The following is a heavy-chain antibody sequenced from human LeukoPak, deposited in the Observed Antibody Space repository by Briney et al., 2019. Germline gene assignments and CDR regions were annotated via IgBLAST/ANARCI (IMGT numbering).Heavy chain of an antibody. Sequence: ASVKVSCKASGYTFTGYYIHWVRQAPGQGLEWMGIINPSGGSTIYAHKFQGRVTMTRDMSTSTVYMELSSLRSEDTAVYYCARDRSIAASGRSWYFDLWGRGTLVTVSS. J-gene: IGHJ2*01. CDR1: GYTFTGYY. CDR2: INPSGGST. CDR3: ARDRSIAASGRSWYFDL. V-gene: IGHV1-46*01. D-gene: IGHD6-13*01.